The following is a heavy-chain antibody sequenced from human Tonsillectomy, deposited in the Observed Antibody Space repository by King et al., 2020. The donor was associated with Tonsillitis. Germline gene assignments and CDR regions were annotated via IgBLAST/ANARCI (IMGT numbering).Heavy chain of an antibody. CDR2: IYISGNT. CDR1: GGSISTHY. V-gene: IGHV4-4*07. J-gene: IGHJ5*02. CDR3: ARGLNWFDP. Sequence: LQLQESGPGLVKPSETLSLTCTVSGGSISTHYWTWIRQPAGKGLEWIGRIYISGNTNYNPSLKSRVTMSLDTSKNQFSLDLTSVTAADTAVYYCARGLNWFDPWGQGTLVTVSS.